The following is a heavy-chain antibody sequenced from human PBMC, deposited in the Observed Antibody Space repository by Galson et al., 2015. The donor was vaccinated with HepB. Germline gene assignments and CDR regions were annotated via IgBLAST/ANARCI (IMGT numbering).Heavy chain of an antibody. V-gene: IGHV4-30-4*01. J-gene: IGHJ2*01. Sequence: TLSLTCTVSGGSISSGDYYWSWIRQPPGKGLEWIGYIYYSGSTYYNPSLKSRVTISVDTSKNQFSLKLSSVTAADTAVYYCARTAYCSSTSCYYWYFDLWGRGTLVTVSS. D-gene: IGHD2-2*01. CDR3: ARTAYCSSTSCYYWYFDL. CDR2: IYYSGST. CDR1: GGSISSGDYY.